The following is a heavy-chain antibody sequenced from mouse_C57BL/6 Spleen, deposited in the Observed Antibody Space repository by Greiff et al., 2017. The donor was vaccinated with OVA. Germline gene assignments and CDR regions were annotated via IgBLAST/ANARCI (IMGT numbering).Heavy chain of an antibody. D-gene: IGHD1-1*01. CDR2: IYPGDGDT. Sequence: QVQLQQSGPELVQPGASVKISCKASGYAFSSSWMNWVKQRPGKGLEWIGRIYPGDGDTNYNGKFKGKATLTADKSSSTAYMQLSSLTSEDSAVYFCVSDYYSSSYEDYWGQGTTLTVSS. CDR1: GYAFSSSW. V-gene: IGHV1-82*01. J-gene: IGHJ2*01. CDR3: VSDYYSSSYEDY.